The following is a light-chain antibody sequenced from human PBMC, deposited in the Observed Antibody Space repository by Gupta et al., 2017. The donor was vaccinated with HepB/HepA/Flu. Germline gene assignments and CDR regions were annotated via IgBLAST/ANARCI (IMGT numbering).Light chain of an antibody. J-gene: IGLJ2*01. CDR3: QAWDSSTYVV. CDR2: QDS. V-gene: IGLV3-1*01. CDR1: KLGDKY. Sequence: SYELPQPPSVSVSPGRTASITCSGDKLGDKYACWYQQKPGQSPVLVIYQDSKRPSGLPERFSGSNSGNTATLPISGTQAMDEADYYCQAWDSSTYVVFGGGTKLTVL.